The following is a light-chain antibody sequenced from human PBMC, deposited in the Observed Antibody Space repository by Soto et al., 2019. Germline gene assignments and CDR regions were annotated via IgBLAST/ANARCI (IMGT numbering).Light chain of an antibody. CDR3: MQALQTPYT. V-gene: IGKV2-28*01. Sequence: DIVMTQSPLSLPVTPGEPASISCRSSQILLHSNGYNDLDWYLQKPGQSPQLLIYLGSNRASGVPDRFSGSGSGTDFTLQISRVEAEDVGVYYCMQALQTPYTFGQGTKLEIK. CDR1: QILLHSNGYND. J-gene: IGKJ2*01. CDR2: LGS.